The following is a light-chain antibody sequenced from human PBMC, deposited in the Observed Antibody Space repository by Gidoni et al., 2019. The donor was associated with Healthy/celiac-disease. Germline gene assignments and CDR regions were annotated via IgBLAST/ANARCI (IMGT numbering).Light chain of an antibody. CDR2: LGS. V-gene: IGKV2-28*01. J-gene: IGKJ2*01. CDR3: MQALQTPYT. CDR1: QSLLHSNGYNY. Sequence: DILMTQSPLSLPVTPGEPASISCRSSQSLLHSNGYNYLDWYLQKPGQSPQLLIYLGSNRASGVPDRFSGSGSGTDFTLKISRVEAEDVGVYYCMQALQTPYTLGQGTKLEIK.